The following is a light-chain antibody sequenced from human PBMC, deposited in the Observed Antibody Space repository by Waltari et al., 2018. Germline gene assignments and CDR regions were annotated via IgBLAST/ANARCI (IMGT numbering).Light chain of an antibody. CDR2: DVS. Sequence: QSALTQPRSVSGSPGQAVTISCTGTSSDVGAYNYVSWYQQHPGKAPKLIIYDVSKRPSGVPDRFSGSESGNTASLTISGLQAEDEADYYCCSYAGSYTWVFGGGTKLTVL. CDR1: SSDVGAYNY. CDR3: CSYAGSYTWV. V-gene: IGLV2-11*01. J-gene: IGLJ2*01.